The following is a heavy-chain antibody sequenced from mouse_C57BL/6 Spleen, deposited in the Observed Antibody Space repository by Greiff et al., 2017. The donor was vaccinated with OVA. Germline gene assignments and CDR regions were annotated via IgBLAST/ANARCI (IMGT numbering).Heavy chain of an antibody. D-gene: IGHD2-2*01. V-gene: IGHV3-6*01. Sequence: DVQLQQSGPGLVKPSPSLSLTCSVTGYSITSGYYWNWIRQFPGNKLEWMGYIRYDGSTNYNPSLKNRTSVTRDTSKNQFFLKLNSVTTEDAATDYCAREGGYAWFAYWGQGTLVTVSA. CDR1: GYSITSGYY. CDR2: IRYDGST. J-gene: IGHJ3*01. CDR3: AREGGYAWFAY.